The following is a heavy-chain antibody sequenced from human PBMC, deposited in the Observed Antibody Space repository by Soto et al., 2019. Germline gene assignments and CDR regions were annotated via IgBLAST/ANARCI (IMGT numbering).Heavy chain of an antibody. V-gene: IGHV1-2*02. Sequence: QVQLVQSGSEVKKPGASVKVSCKASGYPFSDNQIHWLRRAPGQGLEWMGRINPKSDDTNYAQKFQGRVTMTRDTSIDTAYVELTGLTSDDTATYYCARKHSLDYIRWGLDPWGQGTLVTVSS. D-gene: IGHD4-4*01. CDR3: ARKHSLDYIRWGLDP. CDR1: GYPFSDNQ. J-gene: IGHJ5*02. CDR2: INPKSDDT.